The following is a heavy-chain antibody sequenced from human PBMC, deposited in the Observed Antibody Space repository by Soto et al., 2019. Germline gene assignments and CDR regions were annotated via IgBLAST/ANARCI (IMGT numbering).Heavy chain of an antibody. J-gene: IGHJ5*02. Sequence: EVQLVESGGGLVQPGRSLRLYYAASRFTFDDYAMHWVRQAPGKGLEWVSGISWNSGSIGYADSVKGRFTISRDNAKNSLYLQMNSLRAEDTALYYYAKTLRYFDWLGGWFDPWGQGTLVTVSS. CDR1: RFTFDDYA. D-gene: IGHD3-9*01. CDR2: ISWNSGSI. CDR3: AKTLRYFDWLGGWFDP. V-gene: IGHV3-9*01.